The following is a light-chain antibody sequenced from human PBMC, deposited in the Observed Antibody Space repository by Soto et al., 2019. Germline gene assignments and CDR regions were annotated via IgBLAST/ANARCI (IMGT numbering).Light chain of an antibody. CDR1: QSVSSSY. Sequence: EIVMTQSPATLSVSPGDRATLSCRASQSVSSSYLAWYQQKPGQAPRLLIYDASNRATGIPARFSGSGSGTDFTLTISSLEPEDFAVYYCQQRSSWTFGQGTKVDIK. V-gene: IGKV3-11*01. J-gene: IGKJ1*01. CDR2: DAS. CDR3: QQRSSWT.